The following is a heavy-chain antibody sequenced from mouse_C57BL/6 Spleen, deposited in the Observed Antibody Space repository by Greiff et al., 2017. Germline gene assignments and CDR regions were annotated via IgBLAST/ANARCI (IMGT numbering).Heavy chain of an antibody. V-gene: IGHV1-52*01. Sequence: QVHVKQPGAELVRPGSSVKLSCKASGYTFTSYWMHWVKQRPIQGLEWIGNIDPSDSETHYNQKFKDKATLTVDKSSSTAYMQLSSLTSEDSAVYYCARSTTVVASRYFDVWGTGTTVTVSS. CDR1: GYTFTSYW. CDR2: IDPSDSET. J-gene: IGHJ1*03. D-gene: IGHD1-1*01. CDR3: ARSTTVVASRYFDV.